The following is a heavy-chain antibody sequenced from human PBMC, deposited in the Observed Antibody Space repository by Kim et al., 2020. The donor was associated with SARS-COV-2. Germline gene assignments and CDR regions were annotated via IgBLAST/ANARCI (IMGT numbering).Heavy chain of an antibody. Sequence: GRFTISRDNAKNSLYLQRNSLRAEDTAVYYCASAYGYYYDSSGYENWFDPWGQGTLVTVSS. V-gene: IGHV3-11*01. CDR3: ASAYGYYYDSSGYENWFDP. D-gene: IGHD3-22*01. J-gene: IGHJ5*02.